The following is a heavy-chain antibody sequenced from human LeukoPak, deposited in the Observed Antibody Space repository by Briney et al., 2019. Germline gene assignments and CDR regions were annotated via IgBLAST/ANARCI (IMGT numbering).Heavy chain of an antibody. CDR2: IYSGGST. V-gene: IGHV3-53*05. J-gene: IGHJ3*01. Sequence: PGGSLRLSCAASGFTVSSNYMSWVRQAPGKGLEWVSVIYSGGSTYYADSVKGRFTISRDNAKNSLYLQMNSLRAEDTALYFCAKDRGGGSQLGDAFDVWGQGTMVSVSS. CDR3: AKDRGGGSQLGDAFDV. CDR1: GFTVSSNY. D-gene: IGHD2-15*01.